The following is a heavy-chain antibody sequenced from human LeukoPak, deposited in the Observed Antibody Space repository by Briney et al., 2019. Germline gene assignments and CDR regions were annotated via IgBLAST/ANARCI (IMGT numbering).Heavy chain of an antibody. CDR1: GGSISSYY. V-gene: IGHV4-4*07. Sequence: PSETLSLTCTVSGGSISSYYWSWLRQPAGKGLEWIGRIYTSGSTNYNPSLKSRITMSVDTSKNQFSLKLSSVTAADTAVYYCASLVRGSPLGFDYWGQGTLVTVSS. J-gene: IGHJ4*02. CDR2: IYTSGST. CDR3: ASLVRGSPLGFDY. D-gene: IGHD3-10*01.